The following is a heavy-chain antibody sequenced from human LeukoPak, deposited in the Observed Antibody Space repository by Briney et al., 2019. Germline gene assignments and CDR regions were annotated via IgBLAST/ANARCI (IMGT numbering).Heavy chain of an antibody. V-gene: IGHV3-21*01. D-gene: IGHD3-10*01. CDR3: ARDRHHRFGELFP. J-gene: IGHJ4*02. Sequence: GGSLRLSCAASGFTFSSYSMNWVREAPGKGLEWVSSISSSSSYIYHADSVKGRFAISRDNAKNSLYLQMNSLRAEDTAVYYCARDRHHRFGELFPWGQGTRVTVSS. CDR1: GFTFSSYS. CDR2: ISSSSSYI.